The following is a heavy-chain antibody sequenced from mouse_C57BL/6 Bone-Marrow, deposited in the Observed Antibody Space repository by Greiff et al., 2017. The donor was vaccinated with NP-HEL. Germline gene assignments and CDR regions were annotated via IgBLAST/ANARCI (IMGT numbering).Heavy chain of an antibody. D-gene: IGHD2-4*01. CDR3: TYYYDPDGAY. CDR2: IRLKSDNYAT. CDR1: GFTFSNYW. V-gene: IGHV6-3*01. J-gene: IGHJ3*01. Sequence: EVKVVESGGGLVQPGGSMKLSCVASGFTFSNYWMNWVRQSPEKGLEWVAQIRLKSDNYATHYAESVKGRFTISRDDSKSSVYLQMNNLRAEDTGIYYCTYYYDPDGAYWGQGTLVTVSA.